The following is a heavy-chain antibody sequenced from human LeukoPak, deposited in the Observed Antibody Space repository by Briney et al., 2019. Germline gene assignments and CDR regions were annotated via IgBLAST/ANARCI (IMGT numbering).Heavy chain of an antibody. Sequence: GSLRLSCAASGFTFSGYAMSWVRQAPGKGLEWVSSISDSGGSTYYADSVKGRFTVSRDNSKNTLFLQMNSLRAEDTAVYYCAKAKGSGLKYYFDYWGQGTLVTVSS. CDR3: AKAKGSGLKYYFDY. J-gene: IGHJ4*02. D-gene: IGHD6-19*01. CDR2: ISDSGGST. V-gene: IGHV3-23*01. CDR1: GFTFSGYA.